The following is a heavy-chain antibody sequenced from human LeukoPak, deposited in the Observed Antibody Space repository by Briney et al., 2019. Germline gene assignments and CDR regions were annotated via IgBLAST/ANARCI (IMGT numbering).Heavy chain of an antibody. CDR2: ISSSGRTI. CDR3: ARVYGYCSGGSCNDDAFDI. V-gene: IGHV3-11*04. D-gene: IGHD2-15*01. J-gene: IGHJ3*02. Sequence: PGGSLRLSCVASGFTFSDYYMSWIRQAPGKGLEWVSYISSSGRTIYDADSVKGRFTISRDNAKNSLYLQMNSLRAEDTAVYYCARVYGYCSGGSCNDDAFDIWGQGTMVTVSS. CDR1: GFTFSDYY.